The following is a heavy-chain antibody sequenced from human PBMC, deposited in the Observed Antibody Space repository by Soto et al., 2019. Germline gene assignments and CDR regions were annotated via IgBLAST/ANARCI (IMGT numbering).Heavy chain of an antibody. Sequence: QVQLVQSGGEVKKPGASVTVSCKTSGYTFSNYGINWVRQAPGQGLEWMGWIGGYNGNTNYAQTVQGRVTMTTDTSTGTVYMELRSLKSDDTAIYYCSRFIMVGGWFDPNYYHGMDVWGQGTTVTVSS. J-gene: IGHJ6*02. CDR2: IGGYNGNT. V-gene: IGHV1-18*01. CDR1: GYTFSNYG. D-gene: IGHD6-19*01. CDR3: SRFIMVGGWFDPNYYHGMDV.